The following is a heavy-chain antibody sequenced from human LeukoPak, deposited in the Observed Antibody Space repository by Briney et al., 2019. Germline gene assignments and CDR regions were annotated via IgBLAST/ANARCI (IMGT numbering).Heavy chain of an antibody. CDR3: ARESNYHGSGTGWFDP. Sequence: PSETLSLTCTVSSYSISSGYYWGWIRQPPGKGLEWIGNIYHSGNTYYKPSLKSRVTISVDTSKNQLSLKLSSVTAADTAVYYCARESNYHGSGTGWFDPWGQGTLVTVSS. CDR2: IYHSGNT. CDR1: SYSISSGYY. J-gene: IGHJ5*02. D-gene: IGHD3-10*01. V-gene: IGHV4-38-2*02.